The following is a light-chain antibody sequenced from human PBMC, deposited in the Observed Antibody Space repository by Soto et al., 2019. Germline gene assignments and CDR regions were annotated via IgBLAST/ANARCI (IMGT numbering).Light chain of an antibody. J-gene: IGLJ2*01. Sequence: QSVLTQPPSASGTPGQKGFISCSGSSSNIGGTNYAYWYQQLPGAAPKLLMHRNNLRPSGVPERISGSKFGTAASLAISRLRSEDEAVYYSASWDDRLGAVIFGGGTKVTVL. CDR1: SSNIGGTNY. CDR3: ASWDDRLGAVI. CDR2: RNN. V-gene: IGLV1-47*01.